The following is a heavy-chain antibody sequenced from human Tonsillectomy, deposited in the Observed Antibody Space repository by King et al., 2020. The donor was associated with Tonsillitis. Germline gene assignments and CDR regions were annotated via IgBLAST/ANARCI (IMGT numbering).Heavy chain of an antibody. D-gene: IGHD2-15*01. CDR1: GFTFSSYS. V-gene: IGHV3-48*04. CDR2: ISSSSSTI. CDR3: ARDRGWDAFDI. Sequence: VQLVESGGGLVQPGGSLRLSFAASGFTFSSYSMNWVRQAPGKGLEWVSYISSSSSTIYYADSVKGRFTISRDNAKNSLYLQMNSLRAEDTAVYYCARDRGWDAFDIWGQGTMVTVSS. J-gene: IGHJ3*02.